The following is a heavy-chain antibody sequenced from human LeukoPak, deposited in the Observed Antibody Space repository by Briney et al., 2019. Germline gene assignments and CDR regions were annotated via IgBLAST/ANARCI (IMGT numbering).Heavy chain of an antibody. CDR2: IYYSGST. CDR1: GGSISSSSYF. Sequence: SETLSLTCSVTGGSISSSSYFWGWIRQPPGKGLEWIGSIYYSGSTYSNPSLKSRVTISVDTSKSQFSLKLSSVTAADTAVYYCARDGYTYGSFDYWGQGTLVTVSS. CDR3: ARDGYTYGSFDY. D-gene: IGHD5-18*01. V-gene: IGHV4-39*01. J-gene: IGHJ4*02.